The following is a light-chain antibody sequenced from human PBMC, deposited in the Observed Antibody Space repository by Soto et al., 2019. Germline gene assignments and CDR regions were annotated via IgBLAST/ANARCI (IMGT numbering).Light chain of an antibody. V-gene: IGLV2-14*01. Sequence: QSALTQPASVSGSPGQSITISCTGTSSDVGGYNYVSWYQQHPGKAPKLMIYDVSNRPSGVSNRFSGSKSGNTASLTISGLQAEDKADYYCSSYTSSSTLVVXXXGTKLTVL. CDR1: SSDVGGYNY. CDR3: SSYTSSSTLVV. CDR2: DVS. J-gene: IGLJ2*01.